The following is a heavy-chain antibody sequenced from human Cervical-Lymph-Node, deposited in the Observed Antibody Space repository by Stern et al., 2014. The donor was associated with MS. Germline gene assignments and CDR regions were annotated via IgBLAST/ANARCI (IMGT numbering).Heavy chain of an antibody. V-gene: IGHV1-18*01. CDR2: ISPYTSNT. CDR1: GYTFTMFG. CDR3: ARGDYYESSGFFMY. Sequence: QVQLVQSGPEVKKPGASVRVPCKASGYTFTMFGVSWVRQAPGQGLEWMGWISPYTSNTNFAEKFQGRVTLTTDTSTDTAYMELRTLKSDDTAVYYCARGDYYESSGFFMYWGQGTLVTVSS. J-gene: IGHJ4*02. D-gene: IGHD3-22*01.